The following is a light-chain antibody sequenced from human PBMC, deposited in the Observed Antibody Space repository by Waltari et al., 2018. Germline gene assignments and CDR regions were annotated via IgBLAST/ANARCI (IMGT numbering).Light chain of an antibody. J-gene: IGKJ1*01. CDR3: LQYNSYPWT. CDR2: KAS. CDR1: QSIVVW. Sequence: DIQVTQSPSTLSASVGDRVTITCRASQSIVVWLAWYQQKPGKAPRLLIYKASYLESGVPSRFSGSGSGTAFTLTISSLQADDFATYYCLQYNSYPWTFGHGTKVEIK. V-gene: IGKV1-5*03.